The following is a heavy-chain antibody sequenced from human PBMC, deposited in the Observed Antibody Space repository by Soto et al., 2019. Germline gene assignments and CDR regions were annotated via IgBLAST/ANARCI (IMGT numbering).Heavy chain of an antibody. CDR1: GFTFSSYA. Sequence: GGSLRLSCAASGFTFSSYAMSWVRQAPGKGLEWVSAISGSGGSTYYADSVKGRFTISRDNSKNTLYLQMNSLRAEDTAVYYCAKPFPNWIAVAGSYEGEDDYWGQGTLVTVSS. CDR2: ISGSGGST. CDR3: AKPFPNWIAVAGSYEGEDDY. V-gene: IGHV3-23*01. J-gene: IGHJ4*02. D-gene: IGHD6-19*01.